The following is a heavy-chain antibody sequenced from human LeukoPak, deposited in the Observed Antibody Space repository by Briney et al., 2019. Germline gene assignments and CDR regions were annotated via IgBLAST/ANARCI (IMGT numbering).Heavy chain of an antibody. CDR1: GGSFSGYY. D-gene: IGHD3-22*01. CDR3: ARVVEYYYDSSGYYRYWYFDL. J-gene: IGHJ2*01. V-gene: IGHV4-59*10. CDR2: IYTSGST. Sequence: PSETLSLTCAVYGGSFSGYYWSWIRQPAGKGLEWIGRIYTSGSTNYNPSLKSRVTMSVDTSKNQFSLKLSSVTAADTAVYYCARVVEYYYDSSGYYRYWYFDLWGRGTLVTVSS.